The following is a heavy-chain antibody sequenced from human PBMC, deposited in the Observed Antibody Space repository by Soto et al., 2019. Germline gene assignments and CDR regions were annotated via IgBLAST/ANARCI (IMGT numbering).Heavy chain of an antibody. Sequence: SVKVSCKASGGTFSSYSISWVRQAPGQGLEWMGGIIPIFGTANYAQKFQGRVTITADESTSTAYMELSSLRSEDTAVYYCARVSGGQYYYDSSGYRYWGQGTLVTVSS. CDR3: ARVSGGQYYYDSSGYRY. CDR2: IIPIFGTA. J-gene: IGHJ4*02. V-gene: IGHV1-69*13. CDR1: GGTFSSYS. D-gene: IGHD3-22*01.